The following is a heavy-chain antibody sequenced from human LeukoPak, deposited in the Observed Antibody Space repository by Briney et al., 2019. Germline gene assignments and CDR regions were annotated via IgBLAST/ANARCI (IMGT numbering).Heavy chain of an antibody. V-gene: IGHV3-21*01. J-gene: IGHJ6*02. Sequence: GGSLRLSCAASGFIFSDYTMNWVRQAPGKGLEWVSSINNGSSDIYYADSVKGRFTISRDNAKNSLYLQMNSLRVEDTAVYYCARGFLDYYYGMDVWGLGTTVTVSS. CDR2: INNGSSDI. CDR1: GFIFSDYT. CDR3: ARGFLDYYYGMDV.